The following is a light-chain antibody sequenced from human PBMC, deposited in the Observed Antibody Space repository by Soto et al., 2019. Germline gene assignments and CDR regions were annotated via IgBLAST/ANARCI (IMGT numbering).Light chain of an antibody. J-gene: IGLJ2*01. CDR3: AAWDDSLNGVV. V-gene: IGLV1-44*01. CDR2: SNN. Sequence: QPVLTQPPSASGTPGQRVTISCSGSSSNIGRNTVNWFQQLPGTAPKLLIFSNNQRPSGVPDRFSGSKSGTSASLAISGLQSEADADYYCAAWDDSLNGVVFGGGTKLTVL. CDR1: SSNIGRNT.